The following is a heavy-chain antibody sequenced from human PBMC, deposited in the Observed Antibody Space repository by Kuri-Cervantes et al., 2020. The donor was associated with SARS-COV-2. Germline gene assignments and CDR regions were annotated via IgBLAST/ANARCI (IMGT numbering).Heavy chain of an antibody. Sequence: ASVKVSCKASGYTFTGYYMHWVRQAPGQGLEWVGWISAYNGDTNYAQKFQGRVTMTTDTSTSTASMELRSLRSDDTAVYYCARAIPDYYDSFGYYEDTFDIWGQGTKVTVSS. D-gene: IGHD3-22*01. J-gene: IGHJ3*02. CDR1: GYTFTGYY. CDR3: ARAIPDYYDSFGYYEDTFDI. V-gene: IGHV1-18*04. CDR2: ISAYNGDT.